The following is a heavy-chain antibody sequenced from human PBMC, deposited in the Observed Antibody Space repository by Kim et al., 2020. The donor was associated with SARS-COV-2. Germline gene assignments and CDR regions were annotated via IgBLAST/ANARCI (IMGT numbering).Heavy chain of an antibody. Sequence: GGSLRLSCAASGFSFSDSAMHWVRQASGKGLEWVGRIRSEANSYAYTYSASGKGRVTISRADSKHSAYLQMNSLETEVTAVYYCTRVLGTTLALWDAYDIWGAGEMCSVSS. J-gene: IGHJ3*02. CDR1: GFSFSDSA. D-gene: IGHD1-1*01. CDR2: IRSEANSYAY. V-gene: IGHV3-73*01. CDR3: TRVLGTTLALWDAYDI.